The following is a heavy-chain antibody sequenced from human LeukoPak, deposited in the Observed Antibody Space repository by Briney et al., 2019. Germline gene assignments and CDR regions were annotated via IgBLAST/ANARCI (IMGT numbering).Heavy chain of an antibody. Sequence: SETLSLTCTVSGGSINSYYWSWIRQPPGKGLEWIGYIYYSGSTNYNPSLKSRITISVDTSKNQFSLRLSSVPAADTAVYYCARELDGDNWFDPWGQGTLVTVSS. V-gene: IGHV4-59*01. D-gene: IGHD1-1*01. CDR1: GGSINSYY. CDR3: ARELDGDNWFDP. CDR2: IYYSGST. J-gene: IGHJ5*02.